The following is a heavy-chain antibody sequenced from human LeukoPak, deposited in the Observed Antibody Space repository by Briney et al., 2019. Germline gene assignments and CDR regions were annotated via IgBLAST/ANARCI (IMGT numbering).Heavy chain of an antibody. Sequence: SETLSLTCAVSGYSISSGYYWGWIRQPPGKGLEWIGSIYHSGSTYYNPSLKSRVTISVDTSKNQFSLKLSSVTAADTAVYYCARDYCGGDCYSRGNRPRGAFDIWGQGTMVTVSS. D-gene: IGHD2-21*02. V-gene: IGHV4-38-2*02. J-gene: IGHJ3*02. CDR2: IYHSGST. CDR3: ARDYCGGDCYSRGNRPRGAFDI. CDR1: GYSISSGYY.